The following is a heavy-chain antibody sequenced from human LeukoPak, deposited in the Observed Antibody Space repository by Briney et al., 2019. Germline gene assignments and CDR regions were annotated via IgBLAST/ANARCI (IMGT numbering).Heavy chain of an antibody. D-gene: IGHD6-13*01. CDR3: ARTLSSSSPKKPLDY. Sequence: GESLKISCKGSGYSFTSYWIGWVRQMPGKGLEWMGIIYPGDSDTRYSPSFQGQVTISADKSISTAYLQWSSLKASDTAMYYCARTLSSSSPKKPLDYWGQGTLVTVSS. CDR2: IYPGDSDT. CDR1: GYSFTSYW. V-gene: IGHV5-51*01. J-gene: IGHJ4*02.